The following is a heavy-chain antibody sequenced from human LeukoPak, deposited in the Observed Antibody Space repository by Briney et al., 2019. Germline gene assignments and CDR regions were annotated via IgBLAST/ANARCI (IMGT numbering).Heavy chain of an antibody. D-gene: IGHD3-10*01. V-gene: IGHV4-59*01. J-gene: IGHJ4*02. CDR2: IYYSGST. CDR1: GGSISSYY. CDR3: ARDDTWYYYGSGVTDY. Sequence: PSETLSLTCTVSGGSISSYYWSWIRQPPGKGLEWIGYIYYSGSTNYNSSLKSRVTISVDTSKNQFSLKLSSVTAADTAVYYCARDDTWYYYGSGVTDYWGQGTLATVSS.